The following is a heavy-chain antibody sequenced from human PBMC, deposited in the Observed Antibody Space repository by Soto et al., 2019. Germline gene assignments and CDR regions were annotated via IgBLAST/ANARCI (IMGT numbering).Heavy chain of an antibody. Sequence: QVPLVESGGGLVKPGGSLRLSCAASGFTFSDYYMSWIRQAPGKGLEWVSYISSSGSTIYYADSEKGRFTISRDNAKNSLYLQMNSLRAEDTAVYYCARGPYDYVWGSDPPHFDYWGQGTLVTVSS. D-gene: IGHD3-16*02. CDR3: ARGPYDYVWGSDPPHFDY. CDR1: GFTFSDYY. J-gene: IGHJ4*02. V-gene: IGHV3-11*01. CDR2: ISSSGSTI.